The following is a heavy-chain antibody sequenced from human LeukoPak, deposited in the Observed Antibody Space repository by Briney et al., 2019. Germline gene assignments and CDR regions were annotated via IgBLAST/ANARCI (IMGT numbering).Heavy chain of an antibody. J-gene: IGHJ5*02. Sequence: SETLSLTCTVSGGSISSGGYYWSWIRQHPGKGLEWIGYIYYSGSTYYNPSLKSRVTISVDTSKNQFSLKLSSVTAADTAVYYCARAMYSSGWYAPQYNWFDPWGHGTLVTVSS. CDR1: GGSISSGGYY. CDR3: ARAMYSSGWYAPQYNWFDP. V-gene: IGHV4-31*03. CDR2: IYYSGST. D-gene: IGHD6-19*01.